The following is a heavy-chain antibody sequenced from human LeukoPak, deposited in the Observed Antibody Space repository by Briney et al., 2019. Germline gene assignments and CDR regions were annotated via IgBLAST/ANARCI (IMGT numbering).Heavy chain of an antibody. CDR3: ARTGEYSSSLDFDY. CDR1: GYTFTGYY. D-gene: IGHD6-6*01. J-gene: IGHJ4*02. CDR2: VNPNSGDT. Sequence: GASVKVSCKASGYTFTGYYLHWVRQAPGQGLEWMGCVNPNSGDTNYAQKFQGSVTMTRDTSISTVYMELSRLRSDDTAVYYCARTGEYSSSLDFDYWGQGTLDTVSS. V-gene: IGHV1-2*02.